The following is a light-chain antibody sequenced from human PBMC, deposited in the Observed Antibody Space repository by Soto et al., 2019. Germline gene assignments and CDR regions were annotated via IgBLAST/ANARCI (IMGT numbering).Light chain of an antibody. J-gene: IGLJ1*01. CDR3: AAWDDSLRGV. V-gene: IGLV1-47*01. CDR1: SSNIGSNY. CDR2: RNN. Sequence: QSVLTQPPSASGTPGQRVTISCSGSSSNIGSNYVYWYQQLPGTAPKLLIYRNNQRPSGVPDRFSGSKSGTSASLAISGLRSEDEADYYCAAWDDSLRGVFGTGTTLTVL.